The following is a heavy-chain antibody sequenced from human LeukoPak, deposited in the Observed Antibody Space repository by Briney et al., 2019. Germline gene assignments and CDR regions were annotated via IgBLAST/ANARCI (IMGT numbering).Heavy chain of an antibody. V-gene: IGHV4-38-2*02. CDR1: GYSISSGYY. J-gene: IGHJ5*02. Sequence: SETLSLTCTVSGYSISSGYYWGWIRQPPGKGLEWIASIYHSGSTYYNPSLRSRVILSVDTSKNQFSLKLISVTAADTAVYYCARGQGATVPQVGKNWFDPWGQGTRVIVSS. CDR3: ARGQGATVPQVGKNWFDP. CDR2: IYHSGST. D-gene: IGHD1-26*01.